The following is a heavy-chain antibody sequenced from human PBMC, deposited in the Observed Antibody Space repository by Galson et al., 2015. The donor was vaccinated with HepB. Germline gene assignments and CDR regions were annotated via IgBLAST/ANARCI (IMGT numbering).Heavy chain of an antibody. V-gene: IGHV1-18*04. CDR1: GYTFTSYG. D-gene: IGHD6-13*01. J-gene: IGHJ5*02. Sequence: SVKVSCKASGYTFTSYGISWVRQAPGQGLEWMGWISAYNGNTNYAQKLQGRVTMTTDTSTSTAYMELRSLRSDDTAVYYCARDATAAAPNPFNWFDPWGQGTLVTVSS. CDR2: ISAYNGNT. CDR3: ARDATAAAPNPFNWFDP.